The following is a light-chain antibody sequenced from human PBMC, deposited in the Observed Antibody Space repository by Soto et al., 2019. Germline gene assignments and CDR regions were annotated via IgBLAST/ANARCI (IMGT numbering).Light chain of an antibody. CDR1: SSNIGSNT. CDR2: SNN. Sequence: SVLTQPPSASGTPGQRVTISCSGSSSNIGSNTVNWYQQIPGTAPRLLLYSNNQRPSGVPDRFSGSKSGTSASLAISGLQSEDEADYYCAAWDDSLNGYVFGTGTKLTVL. CDR3: AAWDDSLNGYV. V-gene: IGLV1-44*01. J-gene: IGLJ1*01.